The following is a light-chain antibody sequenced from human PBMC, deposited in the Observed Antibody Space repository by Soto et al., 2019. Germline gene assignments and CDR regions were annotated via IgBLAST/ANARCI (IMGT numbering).Light chain of an antibody. CDR2: DVS. J-gene: IGLJ2*01. CDR1: SSDVGGYNY. V-gene: IGLV2-14*01. Sequence: QSALTQPASVSGSPGQSITISCTGTSSDVGGYNYVSWYQQHPGKAPKLMIYDVSNRPSGVSNRFSGSKSGNTASLTISGLQAEDESDYYFSSYTSSSWGVFGGGTKVTVL. CDR3: SSYTSSSWGV.